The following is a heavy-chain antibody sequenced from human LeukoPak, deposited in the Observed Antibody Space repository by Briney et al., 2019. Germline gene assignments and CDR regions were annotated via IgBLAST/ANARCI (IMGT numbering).Heavy chain of an antibody. CDR2: ISYDGSNK. CDR3: ARDRSLFFDY. Sequence: GGSLRLSCAASGXTFSSYAVHWVRQAPGKGLEWVAVISYDGSNKYYADSVKGRFTISRDNSKNTLYLQMNSLRAEDTAVYYCARDRSLFFDYWGQGTLVTVSS. CDR1: GXTFSSYA. D-gene: IGHD2-21*01. V-gene: IGHV3-30-3*01. J-gene: IGHJ4*02.